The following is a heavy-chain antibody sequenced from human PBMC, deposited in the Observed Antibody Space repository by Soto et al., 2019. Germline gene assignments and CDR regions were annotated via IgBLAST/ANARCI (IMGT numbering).Heavy chain of an antibody. D-gene: IGHD3-10*01. CDR1: GGSFSGYY. Sequence: QVQLQQWGAGLLKPSETLSLTCAVYGGSFSGYYWSWIRQPPGKGLEWIGEINHSGSTNYNPSLKSGGTISVDTSKNQFSLKLSSVTAADTAVYYCASGITMVRGVNYWGQGTLVTVSS. CDR2: INHSGST. J-gene: IGHJ4*02. CDR3: ASGITMVRGVNY. V-gene: IGHV4-34*01.